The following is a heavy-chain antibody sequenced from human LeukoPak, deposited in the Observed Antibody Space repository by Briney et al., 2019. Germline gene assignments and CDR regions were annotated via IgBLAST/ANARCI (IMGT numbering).Heavy chain of an antibody. CDR3: AKRGVVIRVILVGFHKEAYYFDS. CDR1: GITLSNYG. V-gene: IGHV3-23*01. J-gene: IGHJ4*02. CDR2: ISDSGGRT. Sequence: GGSPRLSCAVSGITLSNYGMSWVRQAPRKGLEWVAGISDSGGRTNYADSVKGRFTISRDNPKNTLYLQMNSLRAEDTALYFCAKRGVVIRVILVGFHKEAYYFDSWGQGALVTVSS. D-gene: IGHD3-22*01.